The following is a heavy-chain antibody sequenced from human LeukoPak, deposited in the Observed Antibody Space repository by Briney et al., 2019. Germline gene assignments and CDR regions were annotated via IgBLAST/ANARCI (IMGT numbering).Heavy chain of an antibody. CDR1: GYTFTSYD. CDR2: MNPNSGNT. Sequence: ASVKVSCKASGYTFTSYDINWVRQATGQGLEWMGWMNPNSGNTGYAQRFQGRVTMTRNTSISTAYMELSSLRSEDTAVYYCARGLRRYYGSGSYYTYYFDYWGQGPLVTVSS. V-gene: IGHV1-8*01. J-gene: IGHJ4*02. D-gene: IGHD3-10*01. CDR3: ARGLRRYYGSGSYYTYYFDY.